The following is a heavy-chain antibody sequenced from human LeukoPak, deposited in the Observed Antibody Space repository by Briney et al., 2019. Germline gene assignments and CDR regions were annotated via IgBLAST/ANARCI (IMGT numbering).Heavy chain of an antibody. D-gene: IGHD3-22*01. CDR3: ASAPIVVPGGIAFDI. CDR1: GGSISSGRYY. Sequence: PSQTLSLTCTVSGGSISSGRYYWSWIRQPAGKGLEWIGRIYTSGSTNYNPSLKSRVTISVDTSKNQFSLKLSSVTAADTAVYYCASAPIVVPGGIAFDIWGQGTMVTVSS. V-gene: IGHV4-61*02. CDR2: IYTSGST. J-gene: IGHJ3*02.